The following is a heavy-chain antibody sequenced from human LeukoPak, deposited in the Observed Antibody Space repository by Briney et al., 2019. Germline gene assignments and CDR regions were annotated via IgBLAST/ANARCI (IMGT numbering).Heavy chain of an antibody. J-gene: IGHJ4*02. CDR2: ISSTSEYI. D-gene: IGHD3-3*01. Sequence: GGSLRLSCAASGFTFSSYEMNWVRQAPGKGLEWVSYISSTSEYIFQADTVKGRFNISRDNAKNSLYLQMNSLRAEDTAVYFCAGSRGKRITMFRVFDSWGQGTLVTVSS. CDR1: GFTFSSYE. V-gene: IGHV3-48*03. CDR3: AGSRGKRITMFRVFDS.